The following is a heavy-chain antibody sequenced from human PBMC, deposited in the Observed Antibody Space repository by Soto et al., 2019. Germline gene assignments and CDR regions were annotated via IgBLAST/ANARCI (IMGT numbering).Heavy chain of an antibody. CDR2: IYYSVST. Sequence: SETLSLTCTLSGGSISSGGYYSSWIRQHPGKGLEWIGYIYYSVSTYYNPSLKRRVTLSVDTSKNQFSLKLSSVTAADTAVYYCARVGSICSSTSCYTGYYYYGMDVWGQATTVTVSS. CDR1: GGSISSGGYY. CDR3: ARVGSICSSTSCYTGYYYYGMDV. D-gene: IGHD2-2*02. J-gene: IGHJ6*02. V-gene: IGHV4-31*02.